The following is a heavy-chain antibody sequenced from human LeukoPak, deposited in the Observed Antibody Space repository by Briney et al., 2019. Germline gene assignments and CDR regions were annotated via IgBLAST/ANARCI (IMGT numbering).Heavy chain of an antibody. D-gene: IGHD6-19*01. J-gene: IGHJ4*02. V-gene: IGHV4-4*09. CDR1: GGSISSYY. CDR2: IYTSGRT. Sequence: SETLSLTCTVSGGSISSYYWSWIRQPPGKGLEWIGYIYTSGRTNYNPSLKSRVTISVDTSKNQFSLKLSSVTAADTAVYYCAGTPGIAVAGTSYYFDYWGQGTLVTVSS. CDR3: AGTPGIAVAGTSYYFDY.